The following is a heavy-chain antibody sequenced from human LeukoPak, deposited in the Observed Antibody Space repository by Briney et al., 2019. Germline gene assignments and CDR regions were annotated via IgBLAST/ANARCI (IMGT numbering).Heavy chain of an antibody. J-gene: IGHJ5*02. V-gene: IGHV4-34*01. CDR2: INHSGST. Sequence: GSLRLSCAASGFTFSSYAMSWVRQPPGKGLEWIGEINHSGSTNYNPSLKSRVTISVDTSKNQFSLKLSSVTAADTAVYYCARHVPWFDPWGQGTLVTVSS. CDR1: GFTFSSYA. CDR3: ARHVPWFDP.